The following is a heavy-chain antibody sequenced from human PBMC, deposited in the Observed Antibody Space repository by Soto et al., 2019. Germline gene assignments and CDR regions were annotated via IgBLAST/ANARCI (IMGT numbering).Heavy chain of an antibody. V-gene: IGHV3-21*01. CDR2: LSGGGAYI. D-gene: IGHD6-13*01. Sequence: LRLSCAASGFSFSTYSMAWVRQAAGKGPQWVSGLSGGGAYIYYTDALRGRFTISRDNAKNSLHLQMNSLRAEDTAVYYCTRDASRDSSARGWFDPWGPGTLVTVSS. CDR3: TRDASRDSSARGWFDP. J-gene: IGHJ5*02. CDR1: GFSFSTYS.